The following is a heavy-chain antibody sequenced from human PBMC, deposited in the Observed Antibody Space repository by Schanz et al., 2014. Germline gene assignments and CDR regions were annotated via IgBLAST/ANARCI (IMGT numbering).Heavy chain of an antibody. CDR2: INTGSGDT. D-gene: IGHD3-9*01. CDR1: GYTFTSYG. V-gene: IGHV1-18*01. J-gene: IGHJ4*02. Sequence: QVQLVQSGAEVKKPGASVKVSCKASGYTFTSYGISWVRQAPGQGLEWMGWINTGSGDTKYSQNFQGRVTITRDTAASTAYMELRSLRSDDTAVYYCARDAADFYDILTEEDYWGQGTLXTVSS. CDR3: ARDAADFYDILTEEDY.